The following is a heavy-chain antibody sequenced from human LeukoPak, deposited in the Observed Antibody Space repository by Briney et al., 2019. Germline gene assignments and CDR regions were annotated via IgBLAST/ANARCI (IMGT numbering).Heavy chain of an antibody. CDR2: IYYSGST. D-gene: IGHD2-8*01. Sequence: ASETLSLTCTVSGGSISSGSYYWGWIRQPPGKGLEWIGSIYYSGSTYYNPSLKSRVTISVDTSKNQFSLKLSSVTAADTAVYYCARGGGHCTNGVCPPWFESWGQGMLVTVSS. CDR1: GGSISSGSYY. CDR3: ARGGGHCTNGVCPPWFES. V-gene: IGHV4-39*01. J-gene: IGHJ5*01.